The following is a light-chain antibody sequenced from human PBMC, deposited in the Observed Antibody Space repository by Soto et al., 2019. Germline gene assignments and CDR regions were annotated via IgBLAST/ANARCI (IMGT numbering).Light chain of an antibody. V-gene: IGKV3-15*01. J-gene: IGKJ5*01. Sequence: EIVVTQSPASLSVSPGERATLSCRASQSVSTNLAWYQQKPGQSPRLLIYGTSTRATDIPDRFTGSGSGTDFTLTITSLQPEDFATYFCQQSYNTHITFGQGTRLEIK. CDR1: QSVSTN. CDR2: GTS. CDR3: QQSYNTHIT.